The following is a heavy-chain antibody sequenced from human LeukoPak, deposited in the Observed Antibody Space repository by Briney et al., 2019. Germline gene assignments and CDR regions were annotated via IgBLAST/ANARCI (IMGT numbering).Heavy chain of an antibody. D-gene: IGHD3-10*01. J-gene: IGHJ5*02. V-gene: IGHV1-18*01. CDR1: GYTFTSYG. CDR3: ARAMVRGVIPQYWFDP. Sequence: ASVKVSCKASGYTFTSYGITWVRQAPGQGLEWMGWISAYNGNTNYAQKLQGRVTMTTDTSTSTAYMELRGLRSDGTAVYYCARAMVRGVIPQYWFDPWGQGTLVTVSS. CDR2: ISAYNGNT.